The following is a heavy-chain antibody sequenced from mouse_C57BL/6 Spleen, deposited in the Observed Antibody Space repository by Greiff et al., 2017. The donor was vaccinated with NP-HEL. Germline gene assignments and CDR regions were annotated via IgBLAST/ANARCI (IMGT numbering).Heavy chain of an antibody. J-gene: IGHJ4*01. Sequence: VQLQQSGAELVKPGASVKISCKASGYAFSSYWMNWVKQRPGKGLEWIGQIYPGDGDTNYNGKFKGKATLTADKSSSTAYMQLSSLTSEDSAVYFCARRDYSKAMDYWGQGTSVTVSS. CDR3: ARRDYSKAMDY. CDR1: GYAFSSYW. D-gene: IGHD2-5*01. CDR2: IYPGDGDT. V-gene: IGHV1-80*01.